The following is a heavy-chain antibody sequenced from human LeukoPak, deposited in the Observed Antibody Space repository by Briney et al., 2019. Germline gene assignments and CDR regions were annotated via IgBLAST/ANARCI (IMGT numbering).Heavy chain of an antibody. V-gene: IGHV3-15*01. CDR3: TRPGRQWLVVDY. CDR2: IKSKTDGGTT. J-gene: IGHJ4*02. CDR1: GFTFSNAW. D-gene: IGHD6-19*01. Sequence: GGSLRLSCAASGFTFSNAWMSWVRQAPGKGLEWVGRIKSKTDGGTTDYAAPVKGRFTISRDDSKKEVYLQMNSLKTEDTAVYYCTRPGRQWLVVDYWGQGTLVTVSS.